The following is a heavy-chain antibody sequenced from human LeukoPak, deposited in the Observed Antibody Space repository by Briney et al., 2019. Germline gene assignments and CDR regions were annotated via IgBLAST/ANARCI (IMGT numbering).Heavy chain of an antibody. CDR3: TFDSRFDY. D-gene: IGHD3-22*01. CDR2: TTGSGAST. J-gene: IGHJ4*02. CDR1: GFTFSSYA. Sequence: GGSLRLSCAASGFTFSSYAMSWVRQAPGKGLEWVSGTTGSGASTYYSDSVKGRFAISRDNTKNTLYLQMNSLRAEDTAVYYCTFDSRFDYWGQGTLVSVSS. V-gene: IGHV3-23*01.